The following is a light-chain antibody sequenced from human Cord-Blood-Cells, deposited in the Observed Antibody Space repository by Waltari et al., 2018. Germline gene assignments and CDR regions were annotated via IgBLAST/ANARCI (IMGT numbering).Light chain of an antibody. CDR1: ALPQHS. Sequence: SYELTQPPSVSVSPRQTARITCSGDALPQHSAYRNQHNPGQAPWLVIYKDMERPSGIPERFSGSSSGTTVTLTISGVQAEYEADYYCQSADSSGTYWVFGGGTKLTVL. J-gene: IGLJ3*02. CDR3: QSADSSGTYWV. CDR2: KDM. V-gene: IGLV3-25*03.